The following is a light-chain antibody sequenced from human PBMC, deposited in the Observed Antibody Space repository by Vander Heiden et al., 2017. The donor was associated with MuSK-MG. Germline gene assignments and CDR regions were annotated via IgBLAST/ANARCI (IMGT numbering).Light chain of an antibody. J-gene: IGLJ1*01. CDR1: SSNIGSHT. Sequence: QSVLTQPPSASGTPGQRVTISCSGSSSNIGSHTVNWYQQLPGTAPKLVSDMNNQRPSGVPDRFAGYKAGTSASRETSGLQSEEEADDFWAAWGDSLNGGVVGTGTKVTVL. V-gene: IGLV1-44*01. CDR3: AAWGDSLNGGV. CDR2: MNN.